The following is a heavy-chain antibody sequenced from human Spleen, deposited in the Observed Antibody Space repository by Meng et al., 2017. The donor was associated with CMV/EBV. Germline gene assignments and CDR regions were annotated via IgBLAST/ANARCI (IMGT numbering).Heavy chain of an antibody. J-gene: IGHJ5*02. Sequence: SGGSISSSRYFWGWVRQPPGRGLEWIGTMHYSGSTYFNPSLKSRVTILVDTSKNQFSLKLSSVTAADTAVYYCARRANSWYAAGFDPWGQGTLVTVSS. CDR3: ARRANSWYAAGFDP. D-gene: IGHD6-13*01. CDR1: GGSISSSRYF. CDR2: MHYSGST. V-gene: IGHV4-39*01.